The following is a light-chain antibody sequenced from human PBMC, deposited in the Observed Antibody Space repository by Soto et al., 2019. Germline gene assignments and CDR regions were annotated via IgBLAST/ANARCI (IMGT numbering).Light chain of an antibody. CDR1: SGSIASNY. CDR2: GDN. J-gene: IGLJ2*01. CDR3: QSYDSSNVV. V-gene: IGLV6-57*04. Sequence: NFMLTQPHSVSESPGETVTISCTRSSGSIASNYVQWYQQRPGSAPTTVIFGDNQRPSGVPDRFSGSIDSSSNSASLTISGLKTEDEADYYCQSYDSSNVVFGGGTKLTVL.